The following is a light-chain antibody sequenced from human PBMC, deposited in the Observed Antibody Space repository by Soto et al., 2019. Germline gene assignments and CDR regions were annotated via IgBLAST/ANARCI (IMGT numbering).Light chain of an antibody. CDR1: QSISSW. CDR3: QQYNSYSL. Sequence: DIQMTQSPSTLSASVGDRVTITCRASQSISSWLAWYQQKPGKAPNLLIYDVSSLESGVSSRFSGSGSGTEFTLTISSLQPDDFATYYCQQYNSYSLFGGGTKLDIK. CDR2: DVS. J-gene: IGKJ4*01. V-gene: IGKV1-5*01.